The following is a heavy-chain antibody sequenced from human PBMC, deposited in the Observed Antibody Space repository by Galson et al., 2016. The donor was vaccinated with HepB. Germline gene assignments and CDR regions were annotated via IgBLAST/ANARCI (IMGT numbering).Heavy chain of an antibody. D-gene: IGHD6-19*01. J-gene: IGHJ4*02. Sequence: SLRLSCAASAFTFSNYGMHWVRQAPGKGLEWVAGIWTDGSNKYYGDSVRGRFTISRDNSKNTLYLQMNSLRAEDTAVYYCVKSKGGVWSYYFDYWGQGTLVTVSS. CDR1: AFTFSNYG. CDR2: IWTDGSNK. V-gene: IGHV3-33*06. CDR3: VKSKGGVWSYYFDY.